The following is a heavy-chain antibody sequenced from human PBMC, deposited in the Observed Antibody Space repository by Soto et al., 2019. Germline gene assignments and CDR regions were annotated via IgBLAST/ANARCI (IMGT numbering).Heavy chain of an antibody. J-gene: IGHJ4*02. CDR2: IYYSGST. CDR3: ARGRLGELSFVDY. CDR1: GGSISSYY. V-gene: IGHV4-59*01. Sequence: PSETLSLTCTVSGGSISSYYWSWIRQPPGKGLEWIGYIYYSGSTNYNPSLKSRVTISVDTSKNQFSLKLSSATAADTAVYYCARGRLGELSFVDYWGQGTLVTVSS. D-gene: IGHD3-16*02.